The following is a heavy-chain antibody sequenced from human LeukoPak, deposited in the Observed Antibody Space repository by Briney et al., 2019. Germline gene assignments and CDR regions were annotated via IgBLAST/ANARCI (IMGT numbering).Heavy chain of an antibody. V-gene: IGHV1-2*02. CDR1: GYTLTGYY. CDR2: INPNSGDT. J-gene: IGHJ2*01. CDR3: ARDSGFYGSGTYSLGYWYFHL. Sequence: ASVKVSFKASGYTLTGYYMHWVRQAPGQGLEWMGWINPNSGDTHYAQNFQGRVTLTRDTSISTACMELSSLRSDDTAVYYCARDSGFYGSGTYSLGYWYFHLWGRGTLVTVSS. D-gene: IGHD3-10*01.